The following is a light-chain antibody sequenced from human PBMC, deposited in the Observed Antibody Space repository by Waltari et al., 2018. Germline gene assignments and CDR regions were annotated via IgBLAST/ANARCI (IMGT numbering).Light chain of an antibody. CDR1: QSLSTW. V-gene: IGKV1-5*03. CDR3: QQYNGYSPWA. J-gene: IGKJ1*01. Sequence: DIQMTQSPSTLSASVGDRVTLTCRASQSLSTWLAWYQQKPGRAPKLLIYEASSLESGVPSRFSGSGSGTEFTLTISSLQPDDFATYYCQQYNGYSPWAFGQGTKVEIK. CDR2: EAS.